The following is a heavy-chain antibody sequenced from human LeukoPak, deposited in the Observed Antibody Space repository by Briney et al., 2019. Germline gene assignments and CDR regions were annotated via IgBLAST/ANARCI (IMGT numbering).Heavy chain of an antibody. CDR2: IIPILGIA. V-gene: IGHV1-69*04. J-gene: IGHJ6*02. CDR3: AHTPLVPAANIYLHYYYGMDV. CDR1: GGTFSSYA. Sequence: GASVNVSCKASGGTFSSYAISWVRQAPGQGLEWMGRIIPILGIANYAQKFQGRVTITADKATSTAYMEMSSLRSEDTAVYYCAHTPLVPAANIYLHYYYGMDVWGQGTTVTVSS. D-gene: IGHD2-2*01.